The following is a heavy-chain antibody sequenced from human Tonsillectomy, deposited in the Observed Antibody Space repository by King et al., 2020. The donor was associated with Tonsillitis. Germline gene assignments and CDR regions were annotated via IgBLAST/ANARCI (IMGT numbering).Heavy chain of an antibody. D-gene: IGHD3-10*01. Sequence: VQLQQSGPGLVKPSQTLSLTCAISGDSVSSNSAAWNWIRQSPSRGLEWLGRTYYRSKWYNDYAVSVKSRITINPDTSKNQFSLQLNSVTPEDTAVYYCARVGSTVGRVYTNSPAAGYYYGMDVWGQGTTVTVSS. J-gene: IGHJ6*02. CDR3: ARVGSTVGRVYTNSPAAGYYYGMDV. V-gene: IGHV6-1*01. CDR2: TYYRSKWYN. CDR1: GDSVSSNSAA.